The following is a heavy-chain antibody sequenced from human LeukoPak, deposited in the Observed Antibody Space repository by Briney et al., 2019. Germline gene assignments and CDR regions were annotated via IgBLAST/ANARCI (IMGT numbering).Heavy chain of an antibody. D-gene: IGHD3-3*01. CDR2: IIPIFGTA. CDR3: ARGPYYDFWSGYSTDYYYYGMDV. Sequence: SVKVSCKASGGTFSSYAISWVRQPPGQGLEWMGGIIPIFGTANYAQKFQGRVTITTDESTSTAYMELSSLRSEDTAVYYCARGPYYDFWSGYSTDYYYYGMDVWGQGTTVTVSS. CDR1: GGTFSSYA. V-gene: IGHV1-69*05. J-gene: IGHJ6*02.